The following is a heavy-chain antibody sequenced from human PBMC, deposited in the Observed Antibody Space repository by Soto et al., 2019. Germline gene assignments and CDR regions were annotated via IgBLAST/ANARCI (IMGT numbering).Heavy chain of an antibody. D-gene: IGHD1-1*01. CDR3: VTDPNWEWGY. J-gene: IGHJ4*02. V-gene: IGHV3-23*01. Sequence: GGSLRLSCAASGFASSRNDMNWVRRRPGKGLEWVSNINYSGVSTYYSDAVKGRFTISRDNSKNILYLEMNSLKVDDTAVYYCVTDPNWEWGYWGQGALVTVSS. CDR1: GFASSRND. CDR2: INYSGVST.